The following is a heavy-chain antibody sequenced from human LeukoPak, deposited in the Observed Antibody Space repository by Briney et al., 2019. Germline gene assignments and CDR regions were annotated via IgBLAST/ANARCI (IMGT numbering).Heavy chain of an antibody. J-gene: IGHJ4*02. V-gene: IGHV3-69-1*02. CDR1: GFIFSHYG. Sequence: GGSLRLSCAASGFIFSHYGMNWVRQAPGKGLEWVSGITSRSTTYYADSVKGRFTISRDNAKNSLYLQMNSLRAEDTAVYYCARDRGLYYDSSGHSGYWGQGTLVTVSS. D-gene: IGHD3-22*01. CDR2: ITSRSTT. CDR3: ARDRGLYYDSSGHSGY.